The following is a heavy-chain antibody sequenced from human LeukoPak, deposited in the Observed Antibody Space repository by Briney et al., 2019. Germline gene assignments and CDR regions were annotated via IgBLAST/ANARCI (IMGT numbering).Heavy chain of an antibody. D-gene: IGHD3-9*01. CDR1: GYTFTSYG. J-gene: IGHJ4*02. Sequence: GASVKVSCKASGYTFTSYGISWVRQAPGQGLEWMGWISAYNGNTNFAQELQGRVTMTTDTSTSTAYMDLRSLRSDDTAVYYCARERAATNTQVRFCLDWGQGTLVTVSS. CDR2: ISAYNGNT. V-gene: IGHV1-18*01. CDR3: ARERAATNTQVRFCLD.